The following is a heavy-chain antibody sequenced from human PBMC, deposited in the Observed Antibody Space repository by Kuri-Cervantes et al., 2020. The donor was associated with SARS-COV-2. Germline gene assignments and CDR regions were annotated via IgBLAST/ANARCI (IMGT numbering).Heavy chain of an antibody. CDR3: TLAVAAAV. CDR2: IWYDGINK. D-gene: IGHD6-19*01. V-gene: IGHV3-33*01. CDR1: GFTFSSYG. J-gene: IGHJ4*02. Sequence: GGSLRLSCAASGFTFSSYGMHWVRQAPGKGLEWVALIWYDGINKYYADSVKGRFTISRDNSKNTLYLQMNSLRAEDTAVYYCTLAVAAAVWGQGTLVTVSS.